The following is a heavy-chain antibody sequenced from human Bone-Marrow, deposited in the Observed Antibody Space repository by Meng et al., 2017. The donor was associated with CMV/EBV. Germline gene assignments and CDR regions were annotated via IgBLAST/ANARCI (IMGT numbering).Heavy chain of an antibody. V-gene: IGHV3-21*01. CDR1: GFTFSSYN. J-gene: IGHJ4*02. CDR3: AREGGYSYGVYFDY. Sequence: GGSLRLSCAASGFTFSSYNMNWVRQAPGKGLEWVSFISSSGNYIYHADSVKGRFTISRDNAKNSLYLQMNSLRAEDAAVYYCAREGGYSYGVYFDYWGQGTLVTVSS. CDR2: ISSSGNYI. D-gene: IGHD5-18*01.